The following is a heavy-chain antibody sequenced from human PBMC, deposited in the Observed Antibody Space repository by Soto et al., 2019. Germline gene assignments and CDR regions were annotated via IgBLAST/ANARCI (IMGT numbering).Heavy chain of an antibody. V-gene: IGHV1-46*01. Sequence: ASVKVSCKASGYIFTAYSMHWVRQAPGQGLEWMGVVNPSGGSTNYAQRFQGRITMTRDTSTSTVYMDLKFLTSEDTAVYYCAREENCSDGVCYSEYFQRWGQGTLVTVTS. J-gene: IGHJ1*01. D-gene: IGHD2-15*01. CDR3: AREENCSDGVCYSEYFQR. CDR2: VNPSGGST. CDR1: GYIFTAYS.